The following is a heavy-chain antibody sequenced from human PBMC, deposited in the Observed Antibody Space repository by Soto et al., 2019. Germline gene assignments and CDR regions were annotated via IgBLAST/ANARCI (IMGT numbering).Heavy chain of an antibody. CDR2: IYYNGNT. Sequence: LSLTCTLSGGAINDHYWSFIRQPPGKGLEWIGYIYYNGNTNYNPSLESRVTISVDRSRNQFSLRLTSLTAADTAVYYCARVRTGYFDYWGRGALVTVSS. CDR3: ARVRTGYFDY. CDR1: GGAINDHY. J-gene: IGHJ4*02. D-gene: IGHD3-9*01. V-gene: IGHV4-59*11.